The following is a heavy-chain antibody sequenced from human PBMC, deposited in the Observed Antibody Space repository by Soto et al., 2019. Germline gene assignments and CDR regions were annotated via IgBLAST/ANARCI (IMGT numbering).Heavy chain of an antibody. CDR3: AKGDTAMEVDY. CDR1: GFTLSSYG. D-gene: IGHD5-18*01. CDR2: ISYDGSNK. V-gene: IGHV3-30*18. Sequence: GGSLRLSCAASGFTLSSYGMHWVRQAPGKGLEWVAVISYDGSNKYYADSVKGRFTISRDNSKNTLYLQMNSLRAEDTAVYYCAKGDTAMEVDYWGQGTLVTVSS. J-gene: IGHJ4*02.